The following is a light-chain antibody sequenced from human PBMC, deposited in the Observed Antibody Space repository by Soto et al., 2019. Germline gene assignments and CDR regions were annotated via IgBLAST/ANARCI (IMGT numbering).Light chain of an antibody. J-gene: IGKJ1*01. V-gene: IGKV3-20*01. Sequence: EIVLTQSPGTLSLSPGETATLSCRASQTIGRTYLAWYQQKPGQAPRLLIFGARTRATGVPDRFSASGSGTDFSLTISRLEPEDFAVYYCQQYGTSPWTFGQGTKVDIK. CDR1: QTIGRTY. CDR2: GAR. CDR3: QQYGTSPWT.